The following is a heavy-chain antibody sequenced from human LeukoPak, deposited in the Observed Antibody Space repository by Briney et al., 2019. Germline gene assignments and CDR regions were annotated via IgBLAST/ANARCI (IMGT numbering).Heavy chain of an antibody. J-gene: IGHJ6*02. V-gene: IGHV3-66*01. Sequence: PGGSLRLSCAASGFTVSSNYMSWVRQAPGKGLEWVSVIYSGGSTYYADSVKGRFTTSRDNSKNTLYLQMNSLRAEDTAVYYCARELDSGSYPAYYGMDVWGQGTTVTVSS. CDR1: GFTVSSNY. D-gene: IGHD1-26*01. CDR3: ARELDSGSYPAYYGMDV. CDR2: IYSGGST.